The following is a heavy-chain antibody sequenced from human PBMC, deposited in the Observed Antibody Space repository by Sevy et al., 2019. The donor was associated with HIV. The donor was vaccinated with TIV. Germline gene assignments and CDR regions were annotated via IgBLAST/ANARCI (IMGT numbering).Heavy chain of an antibody. CDR1: GFTFEDYT. J-gene: IGHJ4*02. D-gene: IGHD3-22*01. V-gene: IGHV3-43*01. CDR2: ISWNTIIT. Sequence: GSLRLSCAASGFTFEDYTMHWVRQAPGKGLEWVSLISWNTIITDYADSVKGRFTIFRDNSKNSLHLQMSSLTSEDTALYFCARAGYDRSGSDYWGQGTLVTVSS. CDR3: ARAGYDRSGSDY.